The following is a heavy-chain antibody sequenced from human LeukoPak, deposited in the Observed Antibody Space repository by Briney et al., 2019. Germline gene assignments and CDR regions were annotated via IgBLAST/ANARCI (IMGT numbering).Heavy chain of an antibody. CDR3: ARTGMDIVVMVAVDFDY. CDR2: IKQDGSEK. J-gene: IGHJ4*02. V-gene: IGHV3-7*05. Sequence: PPGGSLRLSCAASGFTFSSYWMSWVRQAPGKGLEWVASIKQDGSEKYYVDSVKGRFIISRDNAKNSLYLQMNSLRAEDTAVYYCARTGMDIVVMVAVDFDYWGQGTLVTVSS. CDR1: GFTFSSYW. D-gene: IGHD2-15*01.